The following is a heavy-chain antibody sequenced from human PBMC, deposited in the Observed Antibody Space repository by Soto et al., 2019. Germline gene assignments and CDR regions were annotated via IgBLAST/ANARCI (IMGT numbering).Heavy chain of an antibody. CDR2: ISLYSDGT. CDR1: GYTFSNDG. CDR3: ARVVPGAEAWFGP. J-gene: IGHJ5*02. Sequence: QVQLVQSGGEVKRPGASVKVSCKTSGYTFSNDGITWVRQAPGQPLEWLGWISLYSDGTNYAQKFKGRVSMTTDTPTTTAYMELRRLRSDDTAVYYYARVVPGAEAWFGPWGQGTLVTVSS. D-gene: IGHD2-2*01. V-gene: IGHV1-18*01.